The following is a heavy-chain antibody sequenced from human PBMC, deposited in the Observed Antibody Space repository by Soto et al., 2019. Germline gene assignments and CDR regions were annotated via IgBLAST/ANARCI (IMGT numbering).Heavy chain of an antibody. CDR1: GFTFSSYG. CDR3: AKDSYCGGDCQKYYDDDYGMDV. V-gene: IGHV3-30*18. Sequence: PGGSLRLSCAASGFTFSSYGMHWVRQAPGKGLEWVAVISYDGSNKYYADSVKGRFTISRDKSKKTLYLQMNSLRAEDTAVYYGAKDSYCGGDCQKYYDDDYGMDVWGQGTTVTVSS. CDR2: ISYDGSNK. J-gene: IGHJ6*02. D-gene: IGHD2-21*02.